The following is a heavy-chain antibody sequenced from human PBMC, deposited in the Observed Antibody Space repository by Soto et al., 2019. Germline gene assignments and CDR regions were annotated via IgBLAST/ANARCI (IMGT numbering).Heavy chain of an antibody. J-gene: IGHJ4*02. CDR2: IKEDGSET. Sequence: PGGSLRLSCAASGFTFSAYWMSWVRQAPGKGLEWVANIKEDGSETYYVDPVKGRFTISRDNAKKSLELQMNSLRADDTAVYYCVRHRLKYLGSSGYDCPFEGWGQGTQVTVSS. D-gene: IGHD5-12*01. V-gene: IGHV3-7*03. CDR1: GFTFSAYW. CDR3: VRHRLKYLGSSGYDCPFEG.